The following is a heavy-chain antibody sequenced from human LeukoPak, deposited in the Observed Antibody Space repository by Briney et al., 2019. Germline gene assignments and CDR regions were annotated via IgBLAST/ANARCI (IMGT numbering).Heavy chain of an antibody. CDR2: IYHSGST. D-gene: IGHD2-2*01. CDR3: ARSSPTFDY. V-gene: IGHV4-30-2*01. J-gene: IGHJ4*02. CDR1: GGSISSGGYS. Sequence: SETLSLTCAVSGGSISSGGYSWSWIRRPPGKGLEWIGYIYHSGSTYYNPSLKSRVTISVDRSKNQFSLKLSSVTAADTAVYYCARSSPTFDYWGQGTLVTVSS.